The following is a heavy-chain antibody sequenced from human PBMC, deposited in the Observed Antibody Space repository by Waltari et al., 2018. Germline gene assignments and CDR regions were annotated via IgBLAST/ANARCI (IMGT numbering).Heavy chain of an antibody. J-gene: IGHJ4*02. CDR2: GHRSGRT. CDR1: GDSMITTYW. CDR3: ARDRGRGLYLDS. Sequence: QLQLQESGPGLVKPSGTLSLTCAVSGDSMITTYWWSWVRQPPGKGLEWIGQGHRSGRTNYNPSFASRVTMSLDTYNNQFSLKVTSATAADTAVYYCARDRGRGLYLDSWGPGTLVTVSP. D-gene: IGHD2-15*01. V-gene: IGHV4-4*02.